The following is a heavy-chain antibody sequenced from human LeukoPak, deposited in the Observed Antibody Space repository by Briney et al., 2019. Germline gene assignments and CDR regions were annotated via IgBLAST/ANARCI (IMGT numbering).Heavy chain of an antibody. J-gene: IGHJ4*02. CDR1: GYTFTGYD. CDR2: INPNSGNT. V-gene: IGHV1-8*01. D-gene: IGHD6-13*01. CDR3: ARALGSSGDY. Sequence: ASVKVSCKASGYTFTGYDINWVRPATGQGLEWMGWINPNSGNTGYAQKFQGRVTMTRNTSISTAYMELSSLRSEDTAVYYCARALGSSGDYWGQGTLVTVSS.